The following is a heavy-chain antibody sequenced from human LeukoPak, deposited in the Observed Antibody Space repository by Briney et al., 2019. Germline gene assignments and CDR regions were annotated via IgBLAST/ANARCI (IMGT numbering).Heavy chain of an antibody. CDR2: INSDGSST. J-gene: IGHJ3*02. CDR1: GFTFSSYW. CDR3: AREEITVTDAFDI. D-gene: IGHD4-17*01. Sequence: GGSLRLSCAASGFTFSSYWMHWVRQAPGKGLVWVSRINSDGSSTSYADSVKGRFTNSRDNAKNTLYLQMNSLRAEDTAVYYCAREEITVTDAFDIWGQGTMVTVSS. V-gene: IGHV3-74*01.